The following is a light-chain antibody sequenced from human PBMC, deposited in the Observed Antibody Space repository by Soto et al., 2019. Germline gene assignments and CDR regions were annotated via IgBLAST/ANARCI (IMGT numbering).Light chain of an antibody. CDR3: QTWGTGIRV. J-gene: IGLJ2*01. Sequence: QPVLTQSPSASASLGASVTLTCTLSSGHRNYAIAWHQQHPEKGPRYLMKVNIDGSHNKGDGIPDRFSGSSSGDERYLTISSLQSEDEADYYCQTWGTGIRVFGGGTKVTVL. CDR1: SGHRNYA. CDR2: VNIDGSH. V-gene: IGLV4-69*01.